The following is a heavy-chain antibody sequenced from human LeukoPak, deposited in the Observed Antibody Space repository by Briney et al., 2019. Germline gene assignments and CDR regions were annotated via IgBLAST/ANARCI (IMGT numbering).Heavy chain of an antibody. V-gene: IGHV5-51*01. CDR2: IFPGDSDT. CDR3: ARVPHPSYSIAWEYYIND. Sequence: GESLKISCKGSGCSFTSYWIGWVRQLPGKGLGGMGIIFPGDSDTRYSPSFLGQVTISADTSISIAYLRWSSLKPSDTAMYYCARVPHPSYSIAWEYYINDWGQGTLVTVSS. CDR1: GCSFTSYW. D-gene: IGHD6-19*01. J-gene: IGHJ4*02.